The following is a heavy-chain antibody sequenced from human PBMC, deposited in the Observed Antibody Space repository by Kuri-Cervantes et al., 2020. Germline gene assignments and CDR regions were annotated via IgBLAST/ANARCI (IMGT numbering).Heavy chain of an antibody. J-gene: IGHJ5*02. CDR2: ISSSGSTI. CDR3: ARAPLLFTITGMTKRDWFDP. CDR1: GFTFSDYY. V-gene: IGHV3-11*01. Sequence: GESLKISCAASGFTFSDYYMTWIRQAPGKGLEWVSYISSSGSTIYYADSVKGRFTISRDNAKNSLYLQMNSLRAEDTAVYYCARAPLLFTITGMTKRDWFDPWGQGTLVTVSS. D-gene: IGHD1-20*01.